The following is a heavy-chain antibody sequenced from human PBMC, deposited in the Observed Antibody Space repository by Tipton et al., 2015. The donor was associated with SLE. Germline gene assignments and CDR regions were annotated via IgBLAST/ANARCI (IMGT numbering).Heavy chain of an antibody. Sequence: SLRLSCTVSGFTFTNAWMSWVRQAPGKGLEWVGRIKSKADGGTTEYVAPVKGRFTMSRDDSKKTLYLQMDSLKTEDTAVYYCIPRGYSGYWGQGTLVTVSS. CDR2: IKSKADGGTT. CDR1: GFTFTNAW. J-gene: IGHJ4*02. D-gene: IGHD5-12*01. V-gene: IGHV3-15*01. CDR3: IPRGYSGY.